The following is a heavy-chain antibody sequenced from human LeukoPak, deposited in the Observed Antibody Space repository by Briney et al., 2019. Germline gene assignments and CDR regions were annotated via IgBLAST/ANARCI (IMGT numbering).Heavy chain of an antibody. CDR2: INGDGSST. Sequence: PGGSLRLSCAASGFPFGDFLMHWVRQVPGKGLMWVSRINGDGSSTSYADFVKGRFTISRDNAKKTLYLQMNSLGAEDTALYFCARERIYTWSHFDNWGQGALVTVSS. J-gene: IGHJ4*02. D-gene: IGHD2-8*01. CDR1: GFPFGDFL. V-gene: IGHV3-74*01. CDR3: ARERIYTWSHFDN.